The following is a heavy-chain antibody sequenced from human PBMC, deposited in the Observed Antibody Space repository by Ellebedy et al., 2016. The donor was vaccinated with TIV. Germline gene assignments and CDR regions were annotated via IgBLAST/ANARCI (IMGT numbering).Heavy chain of an antibody. V-gene: IGHV3-9*01. CDR2: ISWNSGNL. D-gene: IGHD3-10*01. CDR3: ARDYYGSGSYSSD. J-gene: IGHJ4*02. Sequence: SLKISCAASGFIFDDYAMHWIRQPPGKGLEWVSGISWNSGNLAYADSVKGRFTISRDNAKNSLYLRMNSLRAEDTAVYYCARDYYGSGSYSSDWGQGTLVTVSS. CDR1: GFIFDDYA.